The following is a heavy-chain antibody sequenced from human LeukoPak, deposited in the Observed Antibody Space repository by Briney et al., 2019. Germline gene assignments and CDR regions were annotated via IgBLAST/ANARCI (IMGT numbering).Heavy chain of an antibody. CDR1: GFIFSNYA. V-gene: IGHV3-23*01. Sequence: PGGSLRLSCAASGFIFSNYAVNWVRQAPGKGLEWVSTISDTTYYADSVKGRFSISRDNSRSTLFLQMNNLRAEDTAVYYCTKILSSMYFDLWGRGALVTVSS. J-gene: IGHJ2*01. CDR2: ISDTT. CDR3: TKILSSMYFDL.